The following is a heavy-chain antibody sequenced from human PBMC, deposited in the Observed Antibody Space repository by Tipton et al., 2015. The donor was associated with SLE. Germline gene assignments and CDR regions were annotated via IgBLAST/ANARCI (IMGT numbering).Heavy chain of an antibody. D-gene: IGHD3-16*01. Sequence: TLSLTCTVSGGSISSSSYYWGWIRQPPGKGLEWIGYIYYSGSTYYNPSLKSRVTISVDTSKNQFSLKLSSVTAADTAVYYCARRLGAFDIWGQGTMVTVSS. CDR2: IYYSGST. CDR3: ARRLGAFDI. J-gene: IGHJ3*02. CDR1: GGSISSSSYY. V-gene: IGHV4-39*01.